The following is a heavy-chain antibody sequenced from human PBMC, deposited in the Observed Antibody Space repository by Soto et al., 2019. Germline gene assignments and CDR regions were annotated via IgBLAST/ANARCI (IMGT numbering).Heavy chain of an antibody. V-gene: IGHV4-39*01. CDR3: ARHSTPNYDSSGYYYGEDWFDP. J-gene: IGHJ5*02. Sequence: PSETLSLTCTVSGGSISSSSYYWGWLRQPPGKGLEWIGSIYYSGSTYYNPSLKSRVTISVDTSKNQFSLKLSSVTAADTAVYYCARHSTPNYDSSGYYYGEDWFDPWGQGTLVT. D-gene: IGHD3-22*01. CDR2: IYYSGST. CDR1: GGSISSSSYY.